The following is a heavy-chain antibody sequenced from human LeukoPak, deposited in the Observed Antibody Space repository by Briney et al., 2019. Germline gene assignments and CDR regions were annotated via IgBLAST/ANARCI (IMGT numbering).Heavy chain of an antibody. CDR3: ARDSSGWRQSDY. D-gene: IGHD6-19*01. CDR1: GFTFSSYG. Sequence: PGRSLRLSCAASGFTFSSYGMHWVRQAPGKGLEWVAVISYDGSNKYYADSVKGRFTISRDNSKNTLYLQMNSLRAEDTAVYYCARDSSGWRQSDYWGQGTLVTVSS. CDR2: ISYDGSNK. J-gene: IGHJ4*02. V-gene: IGHV3-30*03.